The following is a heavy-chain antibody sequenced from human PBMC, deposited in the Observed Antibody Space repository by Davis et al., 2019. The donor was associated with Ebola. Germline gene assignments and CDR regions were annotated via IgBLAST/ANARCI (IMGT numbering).Heavy chain of an antibody. D-gene: IGHD2-15*01. CDR1: RFTVTSHH. CDR2: MNPTKGFT. J-gene: IGHJ4*02. CDR3: ARGGVPVVGPADH. V-gene: IGHV1-46*01. Sequence: SVNVSCLASRFTVTSHHIYWLRQAPVQGLEWMGIMNPTKGFTTSQKVQGRLTLTRDTSTTTLYMELSSLRSDDTAVYYCARGGVPVVGPADHWGQGTLVSVSS.